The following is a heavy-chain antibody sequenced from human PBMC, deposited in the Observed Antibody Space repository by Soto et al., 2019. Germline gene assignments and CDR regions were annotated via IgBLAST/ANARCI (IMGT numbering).Heavy chain of an antibody. CDR2: IYPGDSDT. Sequence: GESLKISCKGSGYSFTSYWIGWVRQMPGKGLEWMGIIYPGDSDTRYSPSFQGQVTISADKSISTAYLQWSSLKASDTAMYYCARLVRNGARDDYGDYPYFDYWGQGTLVTVSS. J-gene: IGHJ4*02. CDR3: ARLVRNGARDDYGDYPYFDY. CDR1: GYSFTSYW. V-gene: IGHV5-51*01. D-gene: IGHD4-17*01.